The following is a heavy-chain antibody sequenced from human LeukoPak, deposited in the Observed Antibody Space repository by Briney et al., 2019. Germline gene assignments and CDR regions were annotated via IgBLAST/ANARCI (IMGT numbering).Heavy chain of an antibody. J-gene: IGHJ4*02. Sequence: SETLSLTCAVYGGSFSGYYWSWIRQPPGKGLEWIGEINHSGSTNYNPSLKSRVTISVDTSKNQFSLKLSSVTAADTAVYYCGAGYNIDYWGQGTLVTVSS. CDR3: GAGYNIDY. D-gene: IGHD5-24*01. CDR2: INHSGST. CDR1: GGSFSGYY. V-gene: IGHV4-34*01.